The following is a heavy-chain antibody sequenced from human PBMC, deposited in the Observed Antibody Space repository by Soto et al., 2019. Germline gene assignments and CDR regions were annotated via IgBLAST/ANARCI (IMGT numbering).Heavy chain of an antibody. D-gene: IGHD6-13*01. J-gene: IGHJ6*02. CDR1: GYTFTGYY. CDR3: ARDPSTGAAAGENYYYYGMDV. V-gene: IGHV1-2*04. Sequence: QVQLVQSGAEVKKPGASVKVSCKASGYTFTGYYMHWVRQAPGQGLEWMGWINPNSGGTNYAQKCQGWVTMTRDTSISTAYMELSRLRSDDTAVYYCARDPSTGAAAGENYYYYGMDVWGQGTTVTVSS. CDR2: INPNSGGT.